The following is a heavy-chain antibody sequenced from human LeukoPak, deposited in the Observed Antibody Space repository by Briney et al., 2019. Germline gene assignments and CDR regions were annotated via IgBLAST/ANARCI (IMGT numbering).Heavy chain of an antibody. CDR2: ISDSGNGT. V-gene: IGHV3-23*01. D-gene: IGHD5/OR15-5a*01. J-gene: IGHJ4*02. Sequence: GGSLRLSCTASGFTFRTSAMNWVRQAPGKGLEWLSGISDSGNGTYYADSVKGRFTISRDNSKNMVYLQMNSLTLEDAAIYYCAKRTVSAFDSWGQGTLLIVSS. CDR1: GFTFRTSA. CDR3: AKRTVSAFDS.